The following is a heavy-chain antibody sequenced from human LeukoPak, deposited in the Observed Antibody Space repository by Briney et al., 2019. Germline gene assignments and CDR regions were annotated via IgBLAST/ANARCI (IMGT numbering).Heavy chain of an antibody. D-gene: IGHD2-15*01. Sequence: PGGSLRLSCAASGFTFSDYYMSWIRQAPGKGLEWVSYISSSGSTICYADSVKGRFTISRDNAKNSLYLQMNSLRAEDTAVYYCAREYETAWSHHYYYMDVWGKGTTVTVSS. CDR2: ISSSGSTI. V-gene: IGHV3-11*01. J-gene: IGHJ6*03. CDR3: AREYETAWSHHYYYMDV. CDR1: GFTFSDYY.